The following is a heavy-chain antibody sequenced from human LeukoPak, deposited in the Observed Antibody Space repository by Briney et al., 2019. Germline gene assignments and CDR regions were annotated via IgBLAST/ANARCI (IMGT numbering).Heavy chain of an antibody. CDR3: AKRMGPSIAAVGLDY. Sequence: GGSLRLSCAASGFTFSDFGMQWVRQAPGKGLEWVAVISYDGSNKYYADSVKGRFTISRDNSKNTLYLQMNSLRAEDTAVYYCAKRMGPSIAAVGLDYWGQGALVTVSS. J-gene: IGHJ4*02. CDR2: ISYDGSNK. D-gene: IGHD6-13*01. V-gene: IGHV3-30*18. CDR1: GFTFSDFG.